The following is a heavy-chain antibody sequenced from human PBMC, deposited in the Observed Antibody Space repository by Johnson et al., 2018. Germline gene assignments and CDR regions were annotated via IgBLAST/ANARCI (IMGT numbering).Heavy chain of an antibody. CDR2: IPGSGVNT. Sequence: EVQLVETGGGVVQPGGSLRLSCAASGFTFSSSAMTWVRQAPGKGLQWVSTIPGSGVNTYYADSVTGRFTISRDNSQNTMYLQMSSLKSEDTAVYYCAKTIQGIWSGYETYYGMDVWGQGTTVTVSS. CDR3: AKTIQGIWSGYETYYGMDV. V-gene: IGHV3-23*04. CDR1: GFTFSSSA. D-gene: IGHD3-3*01. J-gene: IGHJ6*02.